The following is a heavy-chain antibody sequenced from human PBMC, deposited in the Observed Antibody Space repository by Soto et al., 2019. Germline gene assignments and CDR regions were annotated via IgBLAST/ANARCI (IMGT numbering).Heavy chain of an antibody. CDR1: GGTFSSYT. J-gene: IGHJ4*02. CDR2: IIPILGIA. CDR3: ASDGTTYYFDY. Sequence: ASVKVSCKASGGTFSSYTISCVRQAPGQGLEWMGRIIPILGIANYAQKFQGRVTITADKSTSTAYMELSSLRSEDTAVYYCASDGTTYYFDYWGQGTLVTVSS. V-gene: IGHV1-69*02. D-gene: IGHD1-1*01.